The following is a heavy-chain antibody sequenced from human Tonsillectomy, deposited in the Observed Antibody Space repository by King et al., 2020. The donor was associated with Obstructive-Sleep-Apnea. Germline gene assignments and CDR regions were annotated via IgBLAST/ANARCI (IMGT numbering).Heavy chain of an antibody. J-gene: IGHJ4*02. CDR1: GFTFSNYN. CDR2: ISSSSSYI. Sequence: VQLVQSGGGLVKPGGSLRLSCAASGFTFSNYNMNWVRQAPGKGLEWVSSISSSSSYIYYADSVKGRFTISRDNAENSLYLQMNSLRAEDTAVYHCASWLGSTGDYWGQGTLVTVSS. D-gene: IGHD2-2*01. CDR3: ASWLGSTGDY. V-gene: IGHV3-21*01.